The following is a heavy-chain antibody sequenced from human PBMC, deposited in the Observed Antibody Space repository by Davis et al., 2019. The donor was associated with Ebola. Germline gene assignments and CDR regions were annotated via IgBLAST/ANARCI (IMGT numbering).Heavy chain of an antibody. CDR2: ISGSGGST. CDR1: GFTFSNYA. Sequence: GESLKISCAASGFTFSNYAMSWVRQAPGKGLEWVSTISGSGGSTYYADSVKGRFTISIDNAKNSLFLQMNSLRDEDTAVYYCARDGYSNDWGDYWGQGTLVTVSS. D-gene: IGHD6-19*01. J-gene: IGHJ4*02. V-gene: IGHV3-23*01. CDR3: ARDGYSNDWGDY.